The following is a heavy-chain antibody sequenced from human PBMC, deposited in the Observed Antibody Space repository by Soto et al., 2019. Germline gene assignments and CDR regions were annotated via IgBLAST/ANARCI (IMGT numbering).Heavy chain of an antibody. CDR2: VNPIVSMT. J-gene: IGHJ4*02. D-gene: IGHD3-10*01. CDR3: ASRYGSGYRAFDY. V-gene: IGHV1-69*02. CDR1: GDTFNFYS. Sequence: QVQLVQSGAEVKRPGSSVKVSCKASGDTFNFYSINWVRQAPGLGLEWMGRVNPIVSMTNYEQKFQGRVTMTADKYTSTADMELSSLRSEDTAIYYCASRYGSGYRAFDYWGQGALVTVSS.